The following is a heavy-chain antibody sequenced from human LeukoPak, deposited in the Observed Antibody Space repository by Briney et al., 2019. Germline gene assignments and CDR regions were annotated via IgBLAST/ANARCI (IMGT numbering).Heavy chain of an antibody. CDR1: GGTFSSYA. J-gene: IGHJ5*02. V-gene: IGHV1-69*13. Sequence: GASVKVSGKASGGTFSSYAISWVRQAPGQGLEWMGGIIPIFGTANYAQKFQGRVTITADESTSTAHMELSSLRSEDTAVYYCARDRDYYDSSGYRNWFDPWGQGTLVTVSS. CDR3: ARDRDYYDSSGYRNWFDP. CDR2: IIPIFGTA. D-gene: IGHD3-22*01.